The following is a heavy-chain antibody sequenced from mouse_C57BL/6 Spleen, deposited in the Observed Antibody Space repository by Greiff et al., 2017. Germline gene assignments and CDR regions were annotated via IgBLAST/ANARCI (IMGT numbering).Heavy chain of an antibody. Sequence: VQLQQSGPELVKPGASVKISCKASGYAFSSSWMNWVKQRPGKGLEWIGRIYPGDGDTNYNGKFKGKATLTADKSSSTAYMQLSSLTSEDSAVYFCASRYGYDEAWFAYWGQGTLVTVSA. CDR1: GYAFSSSW. V-gene: IGHV1-82*01. CDR2: IYPGDGDT. J-gene: IGHJ3*01. CDR3: ASRYGYDEAWFAY. D-gene: IGHD2-2*01.